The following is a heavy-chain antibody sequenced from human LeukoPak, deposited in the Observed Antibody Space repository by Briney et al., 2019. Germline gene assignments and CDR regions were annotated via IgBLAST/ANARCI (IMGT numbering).Heavy chain of an antibody. CDR1: GFTFTNYN. J-gene: IGHJ4*02. CDR2: ISSSSSSI. CDR3: ARVDTIFGVVITYYFDY. Sequence: GGSLRLSCAASGFTFTNYNMNWVRQAPGKGLEWVSSISSSSSSISYSDSVRGRFTISRDNAKNSLYLQMNSLRAEDTAVYYCARVDTIFGVVITYYFDYWGQGTLVTVSS. V-gene: IGHV3-21*04. D-gene: IGHD3-3*01.